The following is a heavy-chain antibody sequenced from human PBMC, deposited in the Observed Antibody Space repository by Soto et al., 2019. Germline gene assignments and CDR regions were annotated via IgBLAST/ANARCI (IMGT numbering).Heavy chain of an antibody. V-gene: IGHV1-3*01. CDR1: GDTFTSYA. Sequence: ASVKLSCKASGDTFTSYAMHWVRQAPGQRLEWMGWINAGNGNTKYSQKFQGRVTITRDTSASTAYMELSSLRSEDTAVYYCAREDSSGYYYYYYGMDVWGQGTTVTVSS. CDR2: INAGNGNT. D-gene: IGHD3-22*01. J-gene: IGHJ6*02. CDR3: AREDSSGYYYYYYGMDV.